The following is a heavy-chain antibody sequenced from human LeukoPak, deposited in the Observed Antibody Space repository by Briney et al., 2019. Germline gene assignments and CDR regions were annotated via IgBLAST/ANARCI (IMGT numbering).Heavy chain of an antibody. V-gene: IGHV3-23*01. D-gene: IGHD3-3*01. J-gene: IGHJ4*02. Sequence: GGSLRLSCAASGFTFSNYAMSWVRQAPGKGLEWVSAISGRGGSTYYADSVKGRFTISRDNSKNTLYLQINSLRAEDTAVYYCAKDPGDFWSASHYYFDYWGQGTLVTVSS. CDR2: ISGRGGST. CDR1: GFTFSNYA. CDR3: AKDPGDFWSASHYYFDY.